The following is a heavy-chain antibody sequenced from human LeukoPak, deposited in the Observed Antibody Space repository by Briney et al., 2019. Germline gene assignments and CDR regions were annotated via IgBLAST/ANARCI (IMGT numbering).Heavy chain of an antibody. Sequence: PGGSLRLSCAASGFTFSSYGMHWVRQAPGKGLEWVAVISYDGSNKYYADSVKGRFTISRDNSKNTLYLQMNSLRPEDTAVYYCAKGIAYCGGDCYYDYWGQGTLVTVSS. CDR3: AKGIAYCGGDCYYDY. V-gene: IGHV3-30*18. CDR1: GFTFSSYG. J-gene: IGHJ4*02. CDR2: ISYDGSNK. D-gene: IGHD2-21*02.